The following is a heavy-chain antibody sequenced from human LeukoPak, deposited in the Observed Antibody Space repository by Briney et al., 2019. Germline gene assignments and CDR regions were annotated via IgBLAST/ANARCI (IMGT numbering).Heavy chain of an antibody. D-gene: IGHD6-19*01. CDR3: ARSGYSSGWLLDY. Sequence: SETLSLTCTVSGGSISSSSYYWGWIRQPPGKGLEWIGYIYYSGSTNYNPSLKSRVTISVDTSKNQFSLKLSSVTAADTAVYYCARSGYSSGWLLDYWGQGTLVTVSS. CDR1: GGSISSSSYY. J-gene: IGHJ4*02. V-gene: IGHV4-61*05. CDR2: IYYSGST.